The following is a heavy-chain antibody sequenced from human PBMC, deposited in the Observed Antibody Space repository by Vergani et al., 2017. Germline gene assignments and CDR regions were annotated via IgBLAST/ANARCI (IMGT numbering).Heavy chain of an antibody. V-gene: IGHV4-39*01. Sequence: QLQLQESGPGLVKPSETLSLTCTVSGGSISSSSYYWGWIRQPPGKGLEWIGSIYYSGSTYYNPSLKSRVTISVDTSKNQFSLQLSSVTAADTAVYYCASLGTRGIVVVPAAASPFDCWGQGTLVTVSS. D-gene: IGHD2-2*01. CDR1: GGSISSSSYY. CDR3: ASLGTRGIVVVPAAASPFDC. CDR2: IYYSGST. J-gene: IGHJ4*02.